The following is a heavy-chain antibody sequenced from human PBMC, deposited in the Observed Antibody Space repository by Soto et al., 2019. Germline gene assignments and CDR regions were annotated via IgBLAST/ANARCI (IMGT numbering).Heavy chain of an antibody. D-gene: IGHD3-16*01. CDR2: ITSGGNYI. CDR1: GFSLGGDS. Sequence: QLVESGGGLVKPGGSLRLSCEASGFSLGGDSMDWVRQAPGKGLEWVSSITSGGNYIFYSDSVKGRFTISRDNAKNSLFLQMDSLKTEDTAVYYCTREKGSQLRVAVWGQGTTVTVSS. CDR3: TREKGSQLRVAV. V-gene: IGHV3-21*02. J-gene: IGHJ6*02.